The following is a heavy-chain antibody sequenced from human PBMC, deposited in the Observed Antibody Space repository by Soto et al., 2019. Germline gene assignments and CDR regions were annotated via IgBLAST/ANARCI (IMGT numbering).Heavy chain of an antibody. V-gene: IGHV4-59*01. J-gene: IGHJ4*02. Sequence: PSETLSLTCTVSGGSITSYYWSWSRQPTGKGLDWIGYIYYTGTTKYNPSLKSRVTISVDTSKNQFSLKLSSVTAADTALYYCARAGGIYYDSSGFLDYWGQGTLVTVSS. CDR1: GGSITSYY. CDR3: ARAGGIYYDSSGFLDY. D-gene: IGHD3-22*01. CDR2: IYYTGTT.